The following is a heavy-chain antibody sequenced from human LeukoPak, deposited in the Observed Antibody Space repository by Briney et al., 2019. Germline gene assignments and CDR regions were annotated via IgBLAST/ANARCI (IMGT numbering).Heavy chain of an antibody. Sequence: GGSLRLSCAASGFTFSDYDMSWIRQAPGKGLEWVSYISSSSSYTNYADSVKGRFTISRDNAKNSLYLQMNSLRAEDTAVYYCARFPPAAAGFDYWGQGTLVTASS. J-gene: IGHJ4*02. CDR2: ISSSSSYT. CDR3: ARFPPAAAGFDY. D-gene: IGHD6-13*01. V-gene: IGHV3-11*03. CDR1: GFTFSDYD.